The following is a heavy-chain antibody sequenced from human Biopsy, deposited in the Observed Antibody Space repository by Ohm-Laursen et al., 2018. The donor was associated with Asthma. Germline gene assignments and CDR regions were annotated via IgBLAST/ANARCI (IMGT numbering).Heavy chain of an antibody. CDR2: IMTVFGTT. CDR1: GGTFSNFA. Sequence: SVKVSCKAPGGTFSNFAIGWVRQAPGQGLEWLGGIMTVFGTTNYAQKFQGRVTITADESTSTAYMEVTSLRSEDPAIYYCARCQVGYSSGWSLLLKKIYYSGMDVWGQGTAVTVSS. D-gene: IGHD6-19*01. J-gene: IGHJ6*02. V-gene: IGHV1-69*13. CDR3: ARCQVGYSSGWSLLLKKIYYSGMDV.